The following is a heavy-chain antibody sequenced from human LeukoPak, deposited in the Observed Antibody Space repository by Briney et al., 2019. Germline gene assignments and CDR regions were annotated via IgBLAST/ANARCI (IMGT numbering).Heavy chain of an antibody. CDR3: ARHLPYYDILTGYYSYYFDY. J-gene: IGHJ4*02. Sequence: LETLSLTCTVSGGSISSSSYYWGWIRQPPGKGLEWIESIYYSGSTYYNPSLKSRVTISVDTSKNQFSLKLSSVTAADTAVYYCARHLPYYDILTGYYSYYFDYWGQGTLVTVSS. V-gene: IGHV4-39*01. CDR1: GGSISSSSYY. D-gene: IGHD3-9*01. CDR2: IYYSGST.